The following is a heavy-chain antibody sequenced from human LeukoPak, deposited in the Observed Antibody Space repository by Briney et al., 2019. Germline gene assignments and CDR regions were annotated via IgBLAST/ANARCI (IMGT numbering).Heavy chain of an antibody. V-gene: IGHV4-34*01. CDR1: GGSFSGYY. CDR3: ARKEQWLPHDAFDI. J-gene: IGHJ3*02. D-gene: IGHD6-19*01. Sequence: SETLSLTCAVYGGSFSGYYWSWIRQPPGKGLEWMGEINHSGSTNYNPSLKSRVTISVDTSKNQFSLKLSSVTAADTAVYYCARKEQWLPHDAFDIWCQGTMVTVSS. CDR2: INHSGST.